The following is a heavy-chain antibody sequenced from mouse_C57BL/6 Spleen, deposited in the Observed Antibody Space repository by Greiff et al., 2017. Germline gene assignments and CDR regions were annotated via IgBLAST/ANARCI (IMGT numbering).Heavy chain of an antibody. CDR1: GYTFTSYW. CDR2: IDPSGSYT. Sequence: VQLQQPGAELVLPGASVKLSCKASGYTFTSYWMHWVKQRPGQGLEWIGEIDPSGSYTHYPQKFKGKSTLTVDKSSSTAYMQLSSRTSEETAVYYCARCGYWEYRGQGTTLTVSS. J-gene: IGHJ2*01. D-gene: IGHD2-3*01. CDR3: ARCGYWEY. V-gene: IGHV1-69*01.